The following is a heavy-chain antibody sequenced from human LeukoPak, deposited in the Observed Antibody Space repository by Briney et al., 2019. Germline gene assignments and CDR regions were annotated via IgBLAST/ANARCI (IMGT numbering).Heavy chain of an antibody. CDR1: GVSISSYY. D-gene: IGHD3-22*01. J-gene: IGHJ2*01. V-gene: IGHV4-59*01. CDR3: AREVTDDSSGYYDWYFDL. CDR2: IYYSGST. Sequence: SETLSLTCTVSGVSISSYYWSWIRQPPGKGLEWVGYIYYSGSTNYNPSLKSRVTISVDTSKTQFSLKLSYVTAADTAVYYCAREVTDDSSGYYDWYFDLWGRGTLVTVSS.